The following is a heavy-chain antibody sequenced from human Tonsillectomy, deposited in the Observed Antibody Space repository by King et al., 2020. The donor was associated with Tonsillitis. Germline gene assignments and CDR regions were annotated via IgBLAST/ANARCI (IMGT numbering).Heavy chain of an antibody. V-gene: IGHV3-7*01. CDR3: ARDLVVVVAATSHFDY. D-gene: IGHD2-15*01. CDR1: GFTFSNYW. Sequence: VQLVESGGGLVQPGGSLRLSCVASGFTFSNYWMTWVRQAPGQGLEWVANIKQDGSGKYYVDSVKGRFTISRDNAKNSMYLQMNSLRAEDTAVYYCARDLVVVVAATSHFDYWGQGTLVTVSS. CDR2: IKQDGSGK. J-gene: IGHJ4*02.